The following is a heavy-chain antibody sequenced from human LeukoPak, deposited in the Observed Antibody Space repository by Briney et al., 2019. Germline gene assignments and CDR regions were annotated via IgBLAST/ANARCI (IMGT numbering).Heavy chain of an antibody. J-gene: IGHJ1*01. CDR1: GFTFDDSA. D-gene: IGHD3-22*01. CDR2: ISWNSGII. Sequence: SGRSLRLSCAASGFTFDDSAMHWVRQVPGKGLEWVSGISWNSGIIDYADSVKGRFTISRDNAKNSLYLQTNNLRPDDTAFYYCAKAPPYYSDSSGYFQHWGQGTLVTVSS. CDR3: AKAPPYYSDSSGYFQH. V-gene: IGHV3-9*01.